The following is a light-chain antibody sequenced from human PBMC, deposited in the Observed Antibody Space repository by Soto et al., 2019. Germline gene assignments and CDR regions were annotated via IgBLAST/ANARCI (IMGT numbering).Light chain of an antibody. V-gene: IGLV3-21*02. CDR1: KIGSKS. Sequence: SYELTQPPSVSVAPGQTAKITCGGDKIGSKSVHWYKQRPAQPPVVVVFDAPDRPSGIPDPFSASRSGDTATLTIRRVDAGDEADYYCKVWGSTAEFLLFGSGTKVTVL. CDR3: KVWGSTAEFLL. J-gene: IGLJ1*01. CDR2: DAP.